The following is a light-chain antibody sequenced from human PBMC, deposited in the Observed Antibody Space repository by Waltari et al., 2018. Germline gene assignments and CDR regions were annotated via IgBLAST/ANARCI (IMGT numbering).Light chain of an antibody. CDR3: ATWDDSLNAWV. V-gene: IGLV1-47*01. CDR2: RSY. Sequence: QPVLTQSPSPSGTPGPRVPISCSGSSSHIGATYVYWYQQFPGTAPRLLIYRSYQRPSGVPDRFSGSKSGTSASLAISGLRSEDEADYYCATWDDSLNAWVFGGGTRLTAL. J-gene: IGLJ3*02. CDR1: SSHIGATY.